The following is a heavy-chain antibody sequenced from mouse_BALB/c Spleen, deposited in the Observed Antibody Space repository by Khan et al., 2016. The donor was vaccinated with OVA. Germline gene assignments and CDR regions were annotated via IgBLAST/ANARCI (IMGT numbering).Heavy chain of an antibody. D-gene: IGHD4-1*01. CDR1: GYTFSSYW. Sequence: VQPQQSGAELMKPGASVKISCKATGYTFSSYWIEWVKQRPGHGLEWIGEILPGSGSINYNEKFKGKATFTADTSSNTAYMQLSSLTSEDSAVYYCARRTGSSFAYWGQGTLVTVSA. J-gene: IGHJ3*01. CDR3: ARRTGSSFAY. CDR2: ILPGSGSI. V-gene: IGHV1-9*01.